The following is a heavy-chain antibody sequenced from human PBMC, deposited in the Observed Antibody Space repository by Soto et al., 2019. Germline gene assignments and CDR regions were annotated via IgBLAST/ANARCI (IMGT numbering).Heavy chain of an antibody. CDR1: GYTFTSYG. J-gene: IGHJ6*02. Sequence: GASVKVSCKASGYTFTSYGISWVRQAPGQGLEWMGWISAYNGNTNYAQKLQGRVTMTTDTSTSTAYMELRSLRSDDTAVYYCARWSYSTTGYYYYGMDVWGQGTTVTVSS. CDR3: ARWSYSTTGYYYYGMDV. CDR2: ISAYNGNT. D-gene: IGHD1-26*01. V-gene: IGHV1-18*01.